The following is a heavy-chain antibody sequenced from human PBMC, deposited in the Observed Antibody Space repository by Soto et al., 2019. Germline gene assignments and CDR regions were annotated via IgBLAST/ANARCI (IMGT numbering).Heavy chain of an antibody. Sequence: QITLKESGPTLVKPTQTLTLTCTFSGFSLSTSGVGVGWIRQPPGKALEWLALIYWDDDKRYSPSLKSRLTITKDTSKNQVVLTMTNMDPVDAATYYCAHRHCSGGSCYFHYWGQGTLVTVSS. CDR1: GFSLSTSGVG. CDR2: IYWDDDK. J-gene: IGHJ4*02. D-gene: IGHD2-15*01. CDR3: AHRHCSGGSCYFHY. V-gene: IGHV2-5*02.